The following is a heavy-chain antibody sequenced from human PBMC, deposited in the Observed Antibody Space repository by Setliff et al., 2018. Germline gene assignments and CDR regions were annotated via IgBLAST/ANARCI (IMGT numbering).Heavy chain of an antibody. Sequence: KPSETLSLTCTVSGGSINSGVYYWGWIRQPPGEGLEWIGRIYHGGDTYYNASLKSRLTISVGTSKNQFSLKLRSVTAADTAVYYCARTGTYRYFDYWGQGALVTVSS. CDR2: IYHGGDT. CDR3: ARTGTYRYFDY. D-gene: IGHD1-1*01. J-gene: IGHJ4*02. V-gene: IGHV4-39*01. CDR1: GGSINSGVYY.